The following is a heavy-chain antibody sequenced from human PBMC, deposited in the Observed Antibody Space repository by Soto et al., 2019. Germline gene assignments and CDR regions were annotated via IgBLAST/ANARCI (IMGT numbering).Heavy chain of an antibody. V-gene: IGHV4-31*03. CDR3: AREYTYASNFFGC. Sequence: QVQLQESGPGLVKPSQTLSLTCTVSGGSISSAAYYWSWIRQHPGKGLEWIGYISHSGSTYYNPSLKTRVIISVDTSTNQFSLSVTSVTAADSAVYYCAREYTYASNFFGCWGQGALVTVSS. J-gene: IGHJ4*02. CDR2: ISHSGST. CDR1: GGSISSAAYY. D-gene: IGHD2-2*01.